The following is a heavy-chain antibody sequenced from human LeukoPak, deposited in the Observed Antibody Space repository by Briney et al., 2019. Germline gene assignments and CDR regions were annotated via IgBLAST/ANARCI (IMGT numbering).Heavy chain of an antibody. Sequence: PSETLSLTCTVSGGSIRSYYWSWIRQPPGKGLEWIGYIYYSGSSNYNPSLKSRVTMSVDTSANQISLKMSSVTATDTAVYYCARSDYYYYGMDVWGQGTTVTVSS. V-gene: IGHV4-59*08. CDR1: GGSIRSYY. CDR3: ARSDYYYYGMDV. CDR2: IYYSGSS. J-gene: IGHJ6*02.